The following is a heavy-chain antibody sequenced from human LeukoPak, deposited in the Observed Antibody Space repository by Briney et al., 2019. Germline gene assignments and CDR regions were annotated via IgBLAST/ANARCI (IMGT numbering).Heavy chain of an antibody. CDR2: IRYDGSNK. CDR1: GFTFSSYG. J-gene: IGHJ6*03. CDR3: ARDAWNYYYYYMDV. V-gene: IGHV3-30*02. Sequence: GGSLRLSCAASGFTFSSYGMHWVRQAPGKGLEWVAFIRYDGSNKYYADSVKGRFTISRDNSKSTLYLQMNSLRAEDTAVYYCARDAWNYYYYYMDVWGKGTTVTVSS. D-gene: IGHD1-1*01.